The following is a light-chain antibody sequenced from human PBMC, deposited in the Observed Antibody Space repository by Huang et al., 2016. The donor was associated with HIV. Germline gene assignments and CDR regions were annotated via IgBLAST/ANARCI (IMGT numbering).Light chain of an antibody. CDR1: HDMNNY. CDR3: QQYDSLVT. Sequence: DIQMTQSPSSLSASVGDRVTMTCQASHDMNNYLNWYQHKPGKAPKLLIYDASSMETGVPSRFSGSGAGTDFTFTISSLQPEDIATYYCQQYDSLVTFGGGTKVEIK. V-gene: IGKV1-33*01. J-gene: IGKJ4*01. CDR2: DAS.